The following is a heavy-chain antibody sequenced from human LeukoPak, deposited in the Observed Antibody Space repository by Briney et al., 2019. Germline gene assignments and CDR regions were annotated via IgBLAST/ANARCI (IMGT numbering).Heavy chain of an antibody. V-gene: IGHV1-18*01. Sequence: ASVKVSCKASGYTFTSYGIRWVRQAPGQGLEWMGWISAYNGNTNYAQKLQGRVTMTTDTSTSTAYMELRSLRSDDTAVYYCARDRGYSYGYNYYYMDVWGKGTTVTVSS. D-gene: IGHD5-18*01. CDR1: GYTFTSYG. CDR3: ARDRGYSYGYNYYYMDV. CDR2: ISAYNGNT. J-gene: IGHJ6*03.